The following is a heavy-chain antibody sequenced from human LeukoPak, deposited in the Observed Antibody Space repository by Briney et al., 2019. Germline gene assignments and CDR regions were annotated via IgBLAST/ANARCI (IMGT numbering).Heavy chain of an antibody. CDR3: AKDFLGLLLMKQSHDYYYYMDV. CDR1: GFTLSNYW. D-gene: IGHD2-15*01. V-gene: IGHV3-30*02. J-gene: IGHJ6*03. CDR2: IRYDGSNK. Sequence: GGSLRLSCAASGFTLSNYWMHWVRQAPGKGLEWVAFIRYDGSNKYYADSVKGRFTISRDNSKNTLYLQMNSLRAEDKAVYYCAKDFLGLLLMKQSHDYYYYMDVWGKGTTVTVSS.